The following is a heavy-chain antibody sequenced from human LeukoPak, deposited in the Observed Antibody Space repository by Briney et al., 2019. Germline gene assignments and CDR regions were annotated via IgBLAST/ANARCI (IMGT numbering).Heavy chain of an antibody. CDR2: MDFEGTTR. CDR3: GRGSSFNQPRFCHI. Sequence: GGSLRLSCAASGFRFRIHWKHWVRQVPGKGLVWVSRMDFEGTTRSHADSVQGRFTIYRDNAKNTLYLQMNSLRVDDTAVYYCGRGSSFNQPRFCHIGRRGTMVTVSS. J-gene: IGHJ3*02. D-gene: IGHD6-6*01. CDR1: GFRFRIHW. V-gene: IGHV3-74*01.